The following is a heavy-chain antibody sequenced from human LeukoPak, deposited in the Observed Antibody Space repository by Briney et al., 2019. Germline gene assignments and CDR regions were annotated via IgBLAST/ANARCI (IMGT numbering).Heavy chain of an antibody. Sequence: SETLSLTCTVSSGSIGSGTYYWSWIRQPAGKGLEWIGYIYYSGSTNYNPSLKSRVTISVDTSKNQFSLKLSSVTAADTAVYYCARAGGYSYGYELIIDYWGQGTLVTVSS. V-gene: IGHV4-61*10. CDR3: ARAGGYSYGYELIIDY. CDR1: SGSIGSGTYY. D-gene: IGHD5-18*01. CDR2: IYYSGST. J-gene: IGHJ4*02.